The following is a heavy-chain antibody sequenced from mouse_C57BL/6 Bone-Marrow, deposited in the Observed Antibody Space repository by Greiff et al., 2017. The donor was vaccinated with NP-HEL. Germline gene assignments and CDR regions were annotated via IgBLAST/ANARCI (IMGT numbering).Heavy chain of an antibody. V-gene: IGHV1-55*01. CDR2: IYPGSGST. D-gene: IGHD2-3*01. J-gene: IGHJ1*03. Sequence: QVQLQQPGAELVKPGASVKMSCKASGYTFTSYWITWVKQRPGQGLEWIGDIYPGSGSTNYNEKFKSKATLTVDTSSSTAYMQLISLTSEDSAVYYCARGGVYDGYPHWYFDVWGTGTTVTVSS. CDR1: GYTFTSYW. CDR3: ARGGVYDGYPHWYFDV.